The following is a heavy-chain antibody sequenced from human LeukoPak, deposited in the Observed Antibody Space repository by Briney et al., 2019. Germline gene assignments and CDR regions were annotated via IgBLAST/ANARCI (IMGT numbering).Heavy chain of an antibody. D-gene: IGHD3-22*01. Sequence: SETLSLTCTVSGGSISSGGYYWSWIRQPPGKGLEWIGYIYHSGSTYYNPSLKSRVTISVDRSKNQFSLKLSSATAADTAVYYCARAHRDYYDSSGYILDWGQGTLVTVSS. V-gene: IGHV4-30-2*01. CDR1: GGSISSGGYY. J-gene: IGHJ4*02. CDR3: ARAHRDYYDSSGYILD. CDR2: IYHSGST.